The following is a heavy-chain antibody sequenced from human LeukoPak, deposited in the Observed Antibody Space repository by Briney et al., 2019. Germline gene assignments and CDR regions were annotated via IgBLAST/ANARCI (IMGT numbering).Heavy chain of an antibody. CDR2: IYYSGST. D-gene: IGHD6-6*01. J-gene: IGHJ4*02. CDR1: GGSISSHY. Sequence: ETLSLTCTVSGGSISSHYWSWIRQPPGKGLEWIGYIYYSGSTNYNPSLKSRVTISVDTSKDQFSLKLSSVTAADTAVYYCAGSSSSWDLRIFDYWGQGTLVTVSS. CDR3: AGSSSSWDLRIFDY. V-gene: IGHV4-59*11.